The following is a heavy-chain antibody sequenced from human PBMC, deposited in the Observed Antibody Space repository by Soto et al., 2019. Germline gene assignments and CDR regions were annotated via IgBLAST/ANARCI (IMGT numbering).Heavy chain of an antibody. CDR3: AKNGQPPYYYYGLDV. D-gene: IGHD1-1*01. J-gene: IGHJ6*02. CDR1: GYTFSRYG. CDR2: ISGYNGDT. V-gene: IGHV1-18*01. Sequence: QGHLVQSEAEVKKPGASVKVSCKASGYTFSRYGISWVRQAPGQGLEWMGWISGYNGDTNYAQKFQGRVSMTIDTSTETAYMELRSLTSADTALYYCAKNGQPPYYYYGLDVWGQGTKVTVSS.